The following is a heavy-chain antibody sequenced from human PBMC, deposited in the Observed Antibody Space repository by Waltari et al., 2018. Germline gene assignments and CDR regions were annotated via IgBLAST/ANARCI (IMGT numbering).Heavy chain of an antibody. CDR3: ARQSYYDESGHD. CDR2: IYYSGTT. CDR1: GGSIRRRGYS. V-gene: IGHV4-39*01. J-gene: IGHJ4*02. D-gene: IGHD3-22*01. Sequence: QLELQESGPGLVKPSETLSLPCSVSGGSIRRRGYSWVGLRQPPGKGLEWIGRIYYSGTTYNNPSLNSRVTISVDTSKNQFSLKLTSVTAADTAMYFCARQSYYDESGHDWGQGTLVTVSS.